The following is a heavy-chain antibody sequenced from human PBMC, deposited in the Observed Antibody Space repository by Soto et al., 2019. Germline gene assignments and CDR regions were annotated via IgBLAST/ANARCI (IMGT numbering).Heavy chain of an antibody. Sequence: XVSLRLSCAASGFTFSSYGMHWVRQAPGKGLEWVAVISYDGSNKYYADSVKGRFTISRDNSKNTLYLQMNSLRAEDTAVYYCEKDQGQTTVTTDYWGQGTLVTVSS. CDR1: GFTFSSYG. CDR3: EKDQGQTTVTTDY. CDR2: ISYDGSNK. D-gene: IGHD4-4*01. V-gene: IGHV3-30*18. J-gene: IGHJ4*02.